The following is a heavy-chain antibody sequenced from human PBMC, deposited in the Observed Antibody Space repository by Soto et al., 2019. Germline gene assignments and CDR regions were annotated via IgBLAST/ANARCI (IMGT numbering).Heavy chain of an antibody. D-gene: IGHD3-10*01. CDR2: VNPILSMS. Sequence: QVQLVQSGAEVKSAGSSVKVSCKASGDTFNFYSINWVRQAPGLGLEWVGRVNPILSMSNYAQRFQGRVTRTADKSTGTAYMELRSLRSEDTAIYYCASNYGSGSRAFDSWGQGALVTVSS. CDR3: ASNYGSGSRAFDS. J-gene: IGHJ4*02. CDR1: GDTFNFYS. V-gene: IGHV1-69*02.